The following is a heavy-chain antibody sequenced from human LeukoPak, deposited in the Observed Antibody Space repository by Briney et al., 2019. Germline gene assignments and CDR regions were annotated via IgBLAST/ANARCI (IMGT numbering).Heavy chain of an antibody. CDR2: MNPNSGNT. J-gene: IGHJ4*02. CDR1: GYTFTSYD. V-gene: IGHV1-8*01. Sequence: GASVKVSCKASGYTFTSYDINWVRQATGQGLEWMGWMNPNSGNTGYAQKFQGRVTMTGNTSISTAYMELSSLRSEDTAVYYCARGYDFWSGYSWDFDYWGQGTLVTVSS. CDR3: ARGYDFWSGYSWDFDY. D-gene: IGHD3-3*01.